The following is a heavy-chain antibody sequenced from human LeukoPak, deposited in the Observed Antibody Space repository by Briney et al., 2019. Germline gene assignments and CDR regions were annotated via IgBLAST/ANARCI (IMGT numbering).Heavy chain of an antibody. CDR2: IYYSGST. Sequence: SETLSLTCTVSGGSISSSSYYWSWIRQPPGKGLEWIGYIYYSGSTNYNPSLKSRVTISVDTSKNQFSLKLSSVTAADTAVYYCAVGGSSWYAPIDYWGQGTLVTVSS. CDR3: AVGGSSWYAPIDY. J-gene: IGHJ4*02. D-gene: IGHD6-13*01. V-gene: IGHV4-61*01. CDR1: GGSISSSSYY.